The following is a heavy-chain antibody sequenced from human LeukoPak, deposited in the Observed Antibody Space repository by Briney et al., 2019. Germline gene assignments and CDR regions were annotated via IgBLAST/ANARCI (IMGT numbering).Heavy chain of an antibody. Sequence: GGSLRLSCAASGFTFSSYAMSWVRQAPGKGLEWVSAISGSGGSTYYADSVKGRFTISRDNSKNTLYLQMNSLRAEDTAVYYCAKPPWGAAAGPEPPCFDYWGQEPWSPSPQ. D-gene: IGHD6-13*01. CDR3: AKPPWGAAAGPEPPCFDY. CDR2: ISGSGGST. CDR1: GFTFSSYA. J-gene: IGHJ4*01. V-gene: IGHV3-23*01.